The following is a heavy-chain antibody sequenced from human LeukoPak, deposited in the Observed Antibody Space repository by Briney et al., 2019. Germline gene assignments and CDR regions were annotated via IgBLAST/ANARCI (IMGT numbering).Heavy chain of an antibody. CDR2: IYDSGST. CDR1: GGSIRSSYYY. V-gene: IGHV4-39*07. Sequence: SETLSLTCTVSGGSIRSSYYYWGWIRQPPGKGLEWIGSIYDSGSTYYNPSLKSRVTTSVDTSKNQFSLKLSSVTAADTAVYYCARVHYDLWSGFRFNWFDPWGQGTLVTVSS. D-gene: IGHD3-3*01. CDR3: ARVHYDLWSGFRFNWFDP. J-gene: IGHJ5*02.